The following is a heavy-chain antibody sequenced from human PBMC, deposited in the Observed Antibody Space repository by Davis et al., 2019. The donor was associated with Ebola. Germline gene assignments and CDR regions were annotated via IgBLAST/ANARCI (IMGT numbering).Heavy chain of an antibody. CDR2: INHSGST. CDR3: ARQHGGSYDY. CDR1: GGSFSGYY. J-gene: IGHJ4*02. D-gene: IGHD1-26*01. V-gene: IGHV4-34*01. Sequence: SETLSLTCAVSGGSFSGYYWSWIRQPPGKGLEWIGEINHSGSTNYNPSLKSRVTISVDTSKNQFSLKLSSVTAADTAVYYCARQHGGSYDYWGQGTLVTVSS.